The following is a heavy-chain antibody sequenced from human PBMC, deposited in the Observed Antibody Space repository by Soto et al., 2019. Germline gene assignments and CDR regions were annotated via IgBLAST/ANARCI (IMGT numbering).Heavy chain of an antibody. CDR1: GFTFSAYS. Sequence: GGSLRLSRAASGFTFSAYSMNWVRQAPGKGLEWVSSISTSGSYIYYADSVKGRFTISRDNAKNSLDLQMNSLRAEDTAVYYCARVPFDCSGDGCYPFYYFDYWGQGTLVTVSS. V-gene: IGHV3-21*01. D-gene: IGHD2-15*01. CDR2: ISTSGSYI. CDR3: ARVPFDCSGDGCYPFYYFDY. J-gene: IGHJ4*02.